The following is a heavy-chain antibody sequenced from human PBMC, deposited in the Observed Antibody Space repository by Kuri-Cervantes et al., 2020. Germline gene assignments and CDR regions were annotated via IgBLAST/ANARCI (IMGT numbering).Heavy chain of an antibody. V-gene: IGHV3-20*04. CDR2: INWNGGST. CDR1: GFTFDDYG. Sequence: GESLKISCAASGFTFDDYGMSWVRQAPGKGLEWVSGINWNGGSTGYADSVKGRFTISRDNAKNSLYLQMNSLRAKDTAVYYCARGALWFGDYRAYGMDVWGQGTTVTVSS. D-gene: IGHD3-10*01. J-gene: IGHJ6*02. CDR3: ARGALWFGDYRAYGMDV.